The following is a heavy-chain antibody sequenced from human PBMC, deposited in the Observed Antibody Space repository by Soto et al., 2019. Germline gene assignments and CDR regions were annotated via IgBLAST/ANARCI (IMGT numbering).Heavy chain of an antibody. Sequence: SETLSLTCTVSGGSISSYYWSWIRQPPGKGLEWIGYIYYSGSTNYNPSLKSRVTISVDTSKNQFSLRLSSVTAADTAVYYCARSAFGIRLDYWGQGTLVTVSS. CDR2: IYYSGST. D-gene: IGHD3-16*01. J-gene: IGHJ4*02. CDR1: GGSISSYY. CDR3: ARSAFGIRLDY. V-gene: IGHV4-59*08.